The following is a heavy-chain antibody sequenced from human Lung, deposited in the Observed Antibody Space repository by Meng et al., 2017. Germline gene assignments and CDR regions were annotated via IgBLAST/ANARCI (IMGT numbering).Heavy chain of an antibody. CDR3: ARYVPNGSFWYFDF. CDR2: ISVKNGEA. CDR1: GYIFTNYD. J-gene: IGHJ2*01. V-gene: IGHV1-18*01. Sequence: QGQLVQSGDDAKKPGASMKVSCKASGYIFTNYDISWVRQAPGQGLEWMGWISVKNGEAKYPQNFQGRVTMTTDTTTSTAYMELRSLTSDDTAVYYCARYVPNGSFWYFDFWGRGTLVTVSS. D-gene: IGHD6-13*01.